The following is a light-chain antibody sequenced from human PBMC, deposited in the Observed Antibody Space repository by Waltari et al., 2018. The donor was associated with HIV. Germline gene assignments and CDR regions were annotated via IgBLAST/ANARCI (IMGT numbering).Light chain of an antibody. CDR1: NSDVGGYNW. Sequence: QSALTQPRSVSGSPGQSVTISCTGTNSDVGGYNWLTWYQQHPSKVPKLMVYDVSTRPPGVPYRFSASKSDNTAYLTISGRQADDEGDYYCCSYVGNDTWVFGGGTILTVL. J-gene: IGLJ3*02. V-gene: IGLV2-11*01. CDR2: DVS. CDR3: CSYVGNDTWV.